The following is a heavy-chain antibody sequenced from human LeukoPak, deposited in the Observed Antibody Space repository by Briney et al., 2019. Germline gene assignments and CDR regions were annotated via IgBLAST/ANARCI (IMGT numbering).Heavy chain of an antibody. CDR3: TREARVGNWFDP. CDR1: GYTFTDYY. V-gene: IGHV1-2*02. CDR2: INPDNGGT. J-gene: IGHJ5*02. Sequence: ASVTVSCRASGYTFTDYYIHWVRQAPGQGLEWMGWINPDNGGTNYAQKFQGRVTMTRDTSIRTVYMDLSRLRSDDTAVFYCTREARVGNWFDPWGQGTQVTVSS. D-gene: IGHD2-2*01.